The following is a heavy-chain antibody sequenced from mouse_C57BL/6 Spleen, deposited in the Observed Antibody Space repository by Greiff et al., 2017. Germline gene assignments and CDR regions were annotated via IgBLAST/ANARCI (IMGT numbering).Heavy chain of an antibody. V-gene: IGHV1-82*01. D-gene: IGHD1-1*01. J-gene: IGHJ2*01. CDR3: ARYYGSSCYFDY. CDR1: GYAFSSSW. CDR2: IYPGDGDT. Sequence: QVQLQQSGPELVKPGASVKISCKASGYAFSSSWMNWVKQRPGKGLEWIGRIYPGDGDTNYNGKFKGKATLTADKSSSTAYMQLSSLTSEDSAVYFCARYYGSSCYFDYWGQGTTLTVSS.